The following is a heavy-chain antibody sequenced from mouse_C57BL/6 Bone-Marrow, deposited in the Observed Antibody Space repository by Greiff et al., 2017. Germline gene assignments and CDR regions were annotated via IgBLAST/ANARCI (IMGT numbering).Heavy chain of an antibody. J-gene: IGHJ4*01. V-gene: IGHV5-4*01. CDR1: GFTFSSYA. CDR2: ISDGGSYT. D-gene: IGHD1-1*01. CDR3: ARDPTVVAGAMDY. Sequence: EVMLVESGGGLVKPGGSLKLSCAASGFTFSSYAMSWVRQTPETRLEWVATISDGGSYTYYPDNVKGRFTISRDNAKNNLYLQMSHLKSEDTAMYYCARDPTVVAGAMDYWGQGTSVTVSS.